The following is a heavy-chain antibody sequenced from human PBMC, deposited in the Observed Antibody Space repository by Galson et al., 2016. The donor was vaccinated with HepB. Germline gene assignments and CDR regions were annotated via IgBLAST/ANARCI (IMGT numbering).Heavy chain of an antibody. V-gene: IGHV3-30-3*01. CDR2: ISYDGSTQ. J-gene: IGHJ6*01. D-gene: IGHD2-15*01. CDR3: ARSPLEVATTRKKYGLDV. Sequence: SLRLSCAASGFSLSSFAMHWVRQAPGKGLEWVSVISYDGSTQYYVESVKGRFTISRDNSKKTVYLQMNSLRVEDTAVYYCARSPLEVATTRKKYGLDVWGQGTTVIVSS. CDR1: GFSLSSFA.